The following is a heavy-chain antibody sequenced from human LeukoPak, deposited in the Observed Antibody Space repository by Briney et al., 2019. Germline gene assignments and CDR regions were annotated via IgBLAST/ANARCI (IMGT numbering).Heavy chain of an antibody. Sequence: GESLKISCKGSGYSFTSYWIGWVRQMPGKGLEWMGIIYPGDSDTRYSPSFQGQVTISADKSIRTTYLHWSSLKASDTAMFYCARRPHCSSASCYWYFDLWGRGTLVTVSS. J-gene: IGHJ2*01. CDR1: GYSFTSYW. D-gene: IGHD2-2*01. CDR2: IYPGDSDT. V-gene: IGHV5-51*01. CDR3: ARRPHCSSASCYWYFDL.